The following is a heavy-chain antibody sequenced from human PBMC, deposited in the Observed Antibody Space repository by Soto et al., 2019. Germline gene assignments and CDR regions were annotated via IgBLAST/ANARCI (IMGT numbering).Heavy chain of an antibody. V-gene: IGHV4-34*01. Sequence: SRVTISVDTSKNQFSLKLSSVTAADTAVYYCARGSGFHLPHFVDYWGQGTLVTVSS. D-gene: IGHD5-12*01. CDR3: ARGSGFHLPHFVDY. J-gene: IGHJ4*02.